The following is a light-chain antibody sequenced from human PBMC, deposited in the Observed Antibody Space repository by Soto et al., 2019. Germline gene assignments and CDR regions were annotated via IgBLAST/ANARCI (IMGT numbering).Light chain of an antibody. CDR2: GNI. Sequence: QSVLTQPPSVSGAPGQRVTISCIGSSSNIGAGYDVHWYQQFPGTAPKLIIHGNINRPSGVPDRFSGSKSGTSASLAITGLQAEDETDYYCQSYDSSLSAWVFGGGTQLTVL. V-gene: IGLV1-40*01. CDR1: SSNIGAGYD. J-gene: IGLJ3*02. CDR3: QSYDSSLSAWV.